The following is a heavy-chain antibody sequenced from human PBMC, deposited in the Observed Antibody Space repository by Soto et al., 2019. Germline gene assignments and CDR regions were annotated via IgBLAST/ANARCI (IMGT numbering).Heavy chain of an antibody. D-gene: IGHD3-3*01. CDR2: ISGSGGST. J-gene: IGHJ6*02. CDR3: SKDLGYDFWSGYYYYYYGMDV. CDR1: GFTFSSYA. V-gene: IGHV3-23*01. Sequence: GGSLRLSCAASGFTFSSYAMSWVRQAPGKGLEWVSAISGSGGSTYYADSVKGRFTISRDNYKNTLYLQMNSLRAEDAAVYYCSKDLGYDFWSGYYYYYYGMDVWGQGTTVTVSS.